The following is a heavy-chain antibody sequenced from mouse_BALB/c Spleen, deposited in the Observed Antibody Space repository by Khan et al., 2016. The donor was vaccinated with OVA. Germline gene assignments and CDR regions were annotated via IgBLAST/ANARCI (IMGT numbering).Heavy chain of an antibody. V-gene: IGHV1-77*01. J-gene: IGHJ3*01. CDR1: GYTFTDFL. D-gene: IGHD3-2*02. CDR2: IYPGSGYT. Sequence: QVQLKESGPDLVKPGASVKMSCKASGYTFTDFLISWVKQRPDQGLEWIGEIYPGSGYTYYNEKFRGKAILTSDKSSNTAYMQLNSLTSEDSAVYFCARAGYGGFAYWGQGALVTVSA. CDR3: ARAGYGGFAY.